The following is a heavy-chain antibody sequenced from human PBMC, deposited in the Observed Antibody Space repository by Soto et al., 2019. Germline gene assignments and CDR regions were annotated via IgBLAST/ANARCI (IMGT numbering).Heavy chain of an antibody. CDR1: GYSFTIYC. CDR3: ARVHIVTTMGFDY. J-gene: IGHJ4*02. CDR2: IYPGDSDT. Sequence: GESLKISCNGSGYSFTIYCIGLVLQLPGKGLEWMGIIYPGDSDTRYSPSFQGQVIISADKSVNTAYLQWSSLKASDTAMYYCARVHIVTTMGFDYWAQGTLVTVSS. D-gene: IGHD5-12*01. V-gene: IGHV5-51*01.